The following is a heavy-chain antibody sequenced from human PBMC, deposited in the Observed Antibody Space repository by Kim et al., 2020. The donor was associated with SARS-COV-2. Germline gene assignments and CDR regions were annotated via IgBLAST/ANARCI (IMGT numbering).Heavy chain of an antibody. J-gene: IGHJ1*01. CDR2: IYYSGST. V-gene: IGHV4-39*01. CDR1: GGSISSSSYY. D-gene: IGHD3-16*01. Sequence: SETLSLTCTVSGGSISSSSYYWGWIRQPPGKGLEWIGSIYYSGSTYYNPSLKSRVTISVDTSKNQFSLKLSSVTAADTAVYYCARHRGQWGTAEYFQHWGQGTLVTVSS. CDR3: ARHRGQWGTAEYFQH.